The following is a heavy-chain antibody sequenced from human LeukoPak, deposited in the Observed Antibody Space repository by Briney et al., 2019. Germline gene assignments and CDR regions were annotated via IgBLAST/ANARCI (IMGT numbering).Heavy chain of an antibody. D-gene: IGHD5-18*01. CDR2: ISAYNGNT. V-gene: IGHV1-18*01. CDR3: ARHPIQLWFNVDY. CDR1: GYTFTSYG. Sequence: ASVKVSCKASGYTFTSYGISWVRQAPGQGLEWMGWISAYNGNTNYAQKLQGRVTMTTGTSTSTAYMELRSLRPDDTAVYYCARHPIQLWFNVDYWGQGTLVTVSS. J-gene: IGHJ4*02.